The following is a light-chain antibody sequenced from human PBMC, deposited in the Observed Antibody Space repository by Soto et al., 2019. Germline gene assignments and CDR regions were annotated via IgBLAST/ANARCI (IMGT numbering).Light chain of an antibody. J-gene: IGKJ2*01. CDR1: QSDLYSSNNKNY. Sequence: DIVMTQSPDSLAVSLGERATINCKSSQSDLYSSNNKNYLAWYQQKPGQPPKLLIYWASTRESGVPDRFSGSGSGTDFTLTISSLQAEDVAVYYCQQYYSTPYTFGQGNKLEIK. CDR2: WAS. V-gene: IGKV4-1*01. CDR3: QQYYSTPYT.